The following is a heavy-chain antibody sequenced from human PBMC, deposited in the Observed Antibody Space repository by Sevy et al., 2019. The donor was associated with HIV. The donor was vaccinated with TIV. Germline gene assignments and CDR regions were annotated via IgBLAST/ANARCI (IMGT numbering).Heavy chain of an antibody. CDR1: GFTFSAYA. D-gene: IGHD3-3*01. CDR2: ISGGGDTT. V-gene: IGHV3-23*01. CDR3: AKDGRRDFWSGYFPSFDS. Sequence: GGSLRLSCAASGFTFSAYAMNWVRQAPGKGLEWISAISGGGDTTYYADSVKGRVTISRDKSKNTMYLQMNSLRAEDTAVYYCAKDGRRDFWSGYFPSFDSWGQGTLVTVSS. J-gene: IGHJ4*02.